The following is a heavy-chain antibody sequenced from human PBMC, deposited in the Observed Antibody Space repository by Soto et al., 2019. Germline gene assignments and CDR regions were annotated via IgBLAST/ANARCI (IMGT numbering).Heavy chain of an antibody. CDR3: ASPSYGSGSYY. J-gene: IGHJ4*02. D-gene: IGHD3-10*01. Sequence: QVQLVQSGAEVKKPGASVKVSCRASGYIFSSYSLHWVRQAHGQRLEWMGWINAGNGNTKYSQKFQGRVTFTRDTSATTAYMELSSLRSEDTALYYCASPSYGSGSYYWGQGTLVTVSS. CDR1: GYIFSSYS. V-gene: IGHV1-3*01. CDR2: INAGNGNT.